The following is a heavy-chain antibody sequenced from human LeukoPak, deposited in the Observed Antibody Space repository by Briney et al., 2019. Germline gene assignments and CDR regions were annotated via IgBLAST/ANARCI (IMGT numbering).Heavy chain of an antibody. D-gene: IGHD6-19*01. Sequence: RGESLQISCEASGYSFTSYWIGWVRQMPGKGLEWMGIIFPAGSGTRYSPSFQGQVTISADKSINTAYLQWSSLKASDTAIYYCARQQAVAGPGIDYWGQGTVVTVSS. CDR3: ARQQAVAGPGIDY. J-gene: IGHJ4*02. CDR2: IFPAGSGT. CDR1: GYSFTSYW. V-gene: IGHV5-51*01.